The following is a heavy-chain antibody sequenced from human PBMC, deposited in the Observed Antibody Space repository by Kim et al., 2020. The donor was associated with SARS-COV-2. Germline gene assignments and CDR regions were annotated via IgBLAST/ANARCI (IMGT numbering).Heavy chain of an antibody. CDR1: GGSISSSSYY. V-gene: IGHV4-39*01. CDR3: ARHWVGLRGPGHCSSTSCYTDYFDY. J-gene: IGHJ4*02. Sequence: SETLSLTCTVSGGSISSSSYYWGWIRQPPGKGLEWIGSIYYSGSTYYNPSLKSRVTISVDTSKNQFSLKLSSVTAADTAVYYCARHWVGLRGPGHCSSTSCYTDYFDYWGQGTLVTVSS. D-gene: IGHD2-2*02. CDR2: IYYSGST.